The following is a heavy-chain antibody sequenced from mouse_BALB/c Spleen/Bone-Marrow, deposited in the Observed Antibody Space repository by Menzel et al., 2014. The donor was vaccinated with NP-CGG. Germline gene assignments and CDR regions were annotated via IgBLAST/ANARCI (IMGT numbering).Heavy chain of an antibody. Sequence: EVKVVESGGGLVKPGGSLKLSCAASGFTFSDYYMYWVRQTPGKRLEWVATISDGGSYTYYPDSVKGRFTVSRDNAKNNLYLQMSSLKSEDTAMYYCAREYGTSYDYYFDVWGAGTTVTVSS. D-gene: IGHD1-1*01. CDR1: GFTFSDYY. CDR2: ISDGGSYT. J-gene: IGHJ1*01. V-gene: IGHV5-4*02. CDR3: AREYGTSYDYYFDV.